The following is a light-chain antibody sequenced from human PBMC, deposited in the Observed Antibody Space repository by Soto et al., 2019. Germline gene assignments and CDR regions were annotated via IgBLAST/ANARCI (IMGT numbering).Light chain of an antibody. CDR3: QQYGNSQYT. CDR1: QSVSSSY. V-gene: IGKV3-20*01. Sequence: EIVLTQSPGTLSLSPGERATLCCRASQSVSSSYLAWYQQKPGQAPRLLIYGASSRATGIPDRFSGSGSGTDFTLTISRLEPEDFAVYYCQQYGNSQYTFGQGTKLEIK. J-gene: IGKJ2*01. CDR2: GAS.